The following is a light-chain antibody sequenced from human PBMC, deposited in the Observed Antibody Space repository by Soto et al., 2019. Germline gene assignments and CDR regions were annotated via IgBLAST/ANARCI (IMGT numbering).Light chain of an antibody. J-gene: IGKJ1*01. CDR1: QSVSSN. V-gene: IGKV3-15*01. CDR2: GAS. CDR3: QQYNNWPPWT. Sequence: EIVMTQSPATLSVSPVESATLSCRASQSVSSNLAWYQHKPGQAPRLLIYGASTRATNIPARFSGSGSGTEFTLTISSLQSEDFAVYYCQQYNNWPPWTFGQGTKV.